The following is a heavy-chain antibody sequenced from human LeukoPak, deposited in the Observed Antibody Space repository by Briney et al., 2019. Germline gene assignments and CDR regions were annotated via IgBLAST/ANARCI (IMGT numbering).Heavy chain of an antibody. J-gene: IGHJ4*02. Sequence: SETLSLTCTVSGGSISSSSYYWGWIRQPPGKGLEWIGSIYYSGSTYYNPSLKSRVTISADTSKNQFSLKLSSVTAADTAVYYCARLTGVGVKIDYWGQGTLVTVSS. V-gene: IGHV4-39*01. D-gene: IGHD3-10*01. CDR3: ARLTGVGVKIDY. CDR1: GGSISSSSYY. CDR2: IYYSGST.